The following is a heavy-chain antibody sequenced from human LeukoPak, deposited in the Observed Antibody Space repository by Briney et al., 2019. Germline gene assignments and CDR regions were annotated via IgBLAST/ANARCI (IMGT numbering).Heavy chain of an antibody. D-gene: IGHD3-10*01. V-gene: IGHV4-59*08. J-gene: IGHJ4*02. Sequence: PSETLSLTCTVSGGSISSHYWSWIRQPPGKGLEWIGYIYYSGSTNYNPSLKSRVTISVDTSKNQFSLKLSSVTAADTAVYYCARGYGSGSYFFDYWGQGTLVTVSS. CDR3: ARGYGSGSYFFDY. CDR2: IYYSGST. CDR1: GGSISSHY.